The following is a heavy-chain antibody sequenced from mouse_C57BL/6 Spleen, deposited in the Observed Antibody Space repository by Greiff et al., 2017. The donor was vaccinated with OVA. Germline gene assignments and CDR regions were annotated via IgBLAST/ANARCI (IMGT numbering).Heavy chain of an antibody. CDR3: TGGYGSRYY. V-gene: IGHV6-3*01. CDR1: GFTFSNYW. Sequence: DVKLVESGGGLVQPGGSMKLSCVASGFTFSNYWMNWVRQSPEKGLEWVAQIRLKSDNYATHYAESVKGRFTISRDDSKSSVYLQMNNLRAEDTGIYYCTGGYGSRYYWGQGTTLTVSS. J-gene: IGHJ2*01. CDR2: IRLKSDNYAT. D-gene: IGHD1-1*01.